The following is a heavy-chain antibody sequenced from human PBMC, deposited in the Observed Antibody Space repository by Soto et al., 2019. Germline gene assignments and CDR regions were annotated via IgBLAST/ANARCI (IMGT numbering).Heavy chain of an antibody. D-gene: IGHD2-2*02. CDR3: AKAVVPAARPGDY. Sequence: EVQLLESGGDLVQPGGSLRLSCAATGFTFSSYAMSWVLQAPGQGLEWVSAISGGGGSTYYAGSAKGRFTIARDNSKNTLLLHMNSLRAEDTAVYYCAKAVVPAARPGDYWGQGTLVTVSS. J-gene: IGHJ4*02. V-gene: IGHV3-23*01. CDR1: GFTFSSYA. CDR2: ISGGGGST.